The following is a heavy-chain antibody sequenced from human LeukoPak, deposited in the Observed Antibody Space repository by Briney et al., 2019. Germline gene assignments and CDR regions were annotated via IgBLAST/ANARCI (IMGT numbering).Heavy chain of an antibody. CDR1: GFTFDDYA. Sequence: GGSLRLSCAASGFTFDDYAMHWVRQAPGKGLEWVSGISWNSGSIGYADSVKGRFTISRDNAKNSLYLQMNSLRAEDTALYYCAKAVGAYFPPLDYWGQGTLVTVPS. J-gene: IGHJ4*02. V-gene: IGHV3-9*01. CDR3: AKAVGAYFPPLDY. D-gene: IGHD1-26*01. CDR2: ISWNSGSI.